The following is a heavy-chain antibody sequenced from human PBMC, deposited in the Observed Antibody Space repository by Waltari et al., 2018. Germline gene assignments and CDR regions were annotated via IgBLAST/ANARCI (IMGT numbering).Heavy chain of an antibody. CDR3: ASVSGSYWGYYYYYMDV. Sequence: EVQLVESGGGLVQPGGSLRLSCAASGFTFSSDWMSWVRQAPGQGLEWVANIKQDGSEKYYVDSVKGRFTISRDNAKNSLYLQMNSLRAEDTAVYYCASVSGSYWGYYYYYMDVWGKGTTVTVSS. J-gene: IGHJ6*03. D-gene: IGHD1-26*01. CDR1: GFTFSSDW. CDR2: IKQDGSEK. V-gene: IGHV3-7*01.